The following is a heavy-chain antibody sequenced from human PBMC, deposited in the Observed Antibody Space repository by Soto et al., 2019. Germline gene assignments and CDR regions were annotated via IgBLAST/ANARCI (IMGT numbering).Heavy chain of an antibody. V-gene: IGHV3-9*01. J-gene: IGHJ4*02. Sequence: GGSLRLSCAASGFTFDDYAMHWVRQAPGKGLEWVSGISWNSGSIGYADSVKGRFTISRDNAKNSLYLQMNSLGAEDTALYYCAKDRAGGLGWYYFDYWGQGTLVTVSS. CDR2: ISWNSGSI. CDR3: AKDRAGGLGWYYFDY. CDR1: GFTFDDYA. D-gene: IGHD3-3*01.